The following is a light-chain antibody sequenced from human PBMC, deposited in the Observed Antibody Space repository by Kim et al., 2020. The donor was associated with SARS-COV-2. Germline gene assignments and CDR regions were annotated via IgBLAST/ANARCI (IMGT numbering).Light chain of an antibody. CDR1: ILADKD. CDR3: QALDSSTGV. Sequence: SPRQTASITSSGDILADKDVCWYQQKPGQSPVLVIYQDSKRPSGIPERFSGSNSGNTAILTISGTQAMDEADYYCQALDSSTGVFGTGTKVTVL. CDR2: QDS. J-gene: IGLJ1*01. V-gene: IGLV3-1*01.